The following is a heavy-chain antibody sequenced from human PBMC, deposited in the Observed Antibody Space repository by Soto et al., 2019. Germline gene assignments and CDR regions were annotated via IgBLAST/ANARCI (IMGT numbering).Heavy chain of an antibody. J-gene: IGHJ4*02. CDR1: RVSLSTSGGG. Sequence: GAGPTLGEPPQTLTPTRTLSRVSLSTSGGGVGLIRQPPGKALEWLALIYWDDDKRYSPSLKSRLTITKDTSKNQVVLTMTNMDPVDTATYYCAHSLSFRYSGYDFDYWGQGTLVTVSS. D-gene: IGHD5-12*01. CDR3: AHSLSFRYSGYDFDY. V-gene: IGHV2-5*02. CDR2: IYWDDDK.